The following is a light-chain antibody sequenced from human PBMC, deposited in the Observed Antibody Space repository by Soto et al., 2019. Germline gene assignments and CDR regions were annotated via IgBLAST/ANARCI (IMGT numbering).Light chain of an antibody. V-gene: IGKV1-8*01. CDR1: QGISSY. CDR2: AAS. J-gene: IGKJ5*01. CDR3: QQTSSTPVT. Sequence: AIRMTQSPSSLSASTGDRVTITCRASQGISSYLAWYQQKPGKAPKLLIYAASTLQSGVPSRFSGSGSGTLFTLTISSLQPEDFATYYCQQTSSTPVTFGQGTRLEIK.